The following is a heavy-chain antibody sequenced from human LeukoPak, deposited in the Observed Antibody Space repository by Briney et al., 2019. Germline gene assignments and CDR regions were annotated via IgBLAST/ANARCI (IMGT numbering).Heavy chain of an antibody. CDR1: GGSISSGGYY. CDR3: AREGIAADGVDY. D-gene: IGHD6-13*01. CDR2: IYYSGST. Sequence: SGTLSLTCTVSGGSISSGGYYWSWIRQHPGKGLEWIGYIYYSGSTYYNPSLKSRVTISVDTSKNQFSLKLSSVTAADTAVYYCAREGIAADGVDYWGQGTLVTVSS. J-gene: IGHJ4*02. V-gene: IGHV4-31*03.